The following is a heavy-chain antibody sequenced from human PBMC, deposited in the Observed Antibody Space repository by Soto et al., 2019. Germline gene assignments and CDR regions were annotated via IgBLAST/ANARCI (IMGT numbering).Heavy chain of an antibody. D-gene: IGHD4-17*01. J-gene: IGHJ4*02. CDR3: AKMTTRRFDY. Sequence: GGSLRLSCAASGFTFSSYAMSWVRQAPGKGLEWVSGISGSGLSTNYADSVKGRFTISRDNSKNTLYLQMSSLRAEDTAVYYCAKMTTRRFDYWGQGTLVTVSS. CDR1: GFTFSSYA. CDR2: ISGSGLST. V-gene: IGHV3-23*01.